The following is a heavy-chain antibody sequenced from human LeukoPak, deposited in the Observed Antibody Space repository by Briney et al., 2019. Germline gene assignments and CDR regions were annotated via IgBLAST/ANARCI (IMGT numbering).Heavy chain of an antibody. D-gene: IGHD6-6*01. CDR2: INPNSGGT. J-gene: IGHJ4*02. Sequence: ASVKVSCKASGYTFTGYYMHWVRQAPGQGLEWMGWINPNSGGTNYAQKFQGRVTMTRDASISTAYMELSRLRSDDTAVYYCARDQFRAARPGYWGQGTLVTVSS. CDR1: GYTFTGYY. V-gene: IGHV1-2*02. CDR3: ARDQFRAARPGY.